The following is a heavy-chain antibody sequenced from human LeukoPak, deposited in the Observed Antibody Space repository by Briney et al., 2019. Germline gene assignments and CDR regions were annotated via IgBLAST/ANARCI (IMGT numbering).Heavy chain of an antibody. CDR3: ARHPNGAYGVFNY. J-gene: IGHJ4*02. CDR1: GGSISSSSYY. V-gene: IGHV4-39*01. D-gene: IGHD2-8*01. Sequence: SEALSLTCTVSGGSISSSSYYWGWIRQPPGKGLEWIGSIYYRGNTYYNPSLKSRVTIAVDTSKNQFSLKLTSVTASDTAVYYCARHPNGAYGVFNYWGQGTLVTVSS. CDR2: IYYRGNT.